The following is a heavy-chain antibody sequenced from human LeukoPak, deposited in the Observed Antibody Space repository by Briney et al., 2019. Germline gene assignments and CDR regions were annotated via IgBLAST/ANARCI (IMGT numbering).Heavy chain of an antibody. CDR1: GFTVSSDY. J-gene: IGHJ6*02. Sequence: PGGSLRLSCAASGFTVSSDYMSWVRKAPGKGLEWVSVIYNGDRTYYGDSVKGRFTISRDNSKNMLYLQMNSLRVEDTAVYYCARDRYYYDSSGYSHGMDVWGQGTTVTVS. CDR3: ARDRYYYDSSGYSHGMDV. V-gene: IGHV3-66*01. D-gene: IGHD3-22*01. CDR2: IYNGDRT.